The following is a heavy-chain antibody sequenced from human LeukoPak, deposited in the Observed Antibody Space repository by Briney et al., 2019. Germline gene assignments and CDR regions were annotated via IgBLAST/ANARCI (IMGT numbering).Heavy chain of an antibody. CDR1: GGSISSGSYY. V-gene: IGHV4-61*02. D-gene: IGHD2-15*01. CDR3: ARELRYSSADTRYSCDY. J-gene: IGHJ4*02. CDR2: IYTSGST. Sequence: SETLSLTCTVSGGSISSGSYYWSWIRQPAGKGLEWIGRIYTSGSTNYNPSLKSRVTISVDTSKNQFSLKLSFVTAADTAFYYCARELRYSSADTRYSCDYWGRGSLVTVSS.